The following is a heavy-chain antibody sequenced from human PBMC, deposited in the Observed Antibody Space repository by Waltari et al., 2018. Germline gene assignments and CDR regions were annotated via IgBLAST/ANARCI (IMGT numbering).Heavy chain of an antibody. CDR3: AKDFSSGYYYGDY. CDR1: GFPFRRYG. J-gene: IGHJ4*02. CDR2: LSYDGSNK. D-gene: IGHD3-22*01. V-gene: IGHV3-30*18. Sequence: QVQLVESGGGVVQPGGSLRRSCAASGFPFRRYGIHWVRQAPGKWLEWVAVLSYDGSNKYYADSVKGRFTISRDNSKNTLYLQMNSLRAEDTAVYYCAKDFSSGYYYGDYWGQGTLVTVSS.